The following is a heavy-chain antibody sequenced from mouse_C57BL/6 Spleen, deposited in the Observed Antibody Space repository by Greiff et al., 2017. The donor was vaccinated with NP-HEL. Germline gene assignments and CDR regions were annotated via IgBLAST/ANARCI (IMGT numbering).Heavy chain of an antibody. CDR3: ARSEGYYGNYEKAMDY. V-gene: IGHV1-26*01. CDR1: GYTFTDYY. CDR2: INPNNGGT. Sequence: VQLQQSGPELVKPGASVKISCKASGYTFTDYYMNWVKQSHGKSLEWIGDINPNNGGTSYNQKFKGKATLTVDKSSSTAYMELRSLTSEDSAVYYCARSEGYYGNYEKAMDYWGQGTSVTVSS. D-gene: IGHD2-1*01. J-gene: IGHJ4*01.